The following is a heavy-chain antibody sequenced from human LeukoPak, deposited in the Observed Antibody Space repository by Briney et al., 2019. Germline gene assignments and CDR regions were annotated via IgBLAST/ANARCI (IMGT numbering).Heavy chain of an antibody. Sequence: SVKVSCKASGGTFSSYAISWVRQPPGQGLEWMGGIIPIFGTANYAQKFQGRVTITADESTSTAYMELSSLRSEDTAVYYCAREGSAVAGSYYYGMDVWGQGTTVTVSS. CDR1: GGTFSSYA. J-gene: IGHJ6*02. CDR2: IIPIFGTA. V-gene: IGHV1-69*13. D-gene: IGHD6-19*01. CDR3: AREGSAVAGSYYYGMDV.